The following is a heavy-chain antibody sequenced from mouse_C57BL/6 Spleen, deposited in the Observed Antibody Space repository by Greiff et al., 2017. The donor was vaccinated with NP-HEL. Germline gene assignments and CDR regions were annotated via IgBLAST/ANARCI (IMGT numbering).Heavy chain of an antibody. Sequence: QVQLQQSGAELVKPGASVKLSCKASGYTFTSYWMHWVKQRPGRGLEWIGRIDPNSGGTKYNEKFTSKATLTVATPSSTAYMQLISLISEDSAVYYCARSGVYYDYEAWFAYWGQGTLVTVSA. CDR1: GYTFTSYW. CDR3: ARSGVYYDYEAWFAY. J-gene: IGHJ3*01. D-gene: IGHD2-4*01. CDR2: IDPNSGGT. V-gene: IGHV1-72*01.